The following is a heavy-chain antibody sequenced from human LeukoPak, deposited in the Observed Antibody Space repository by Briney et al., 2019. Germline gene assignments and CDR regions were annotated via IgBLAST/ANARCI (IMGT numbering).Heavy chain of an antibody. CDR1: GGSISSYY. D-gene: IGHD4-4*01. CDR2: IYYSGST. V-gene: IGHV4-59*08. Sequence: SETLSLTCAVYGGSISSYYWSWIRQPPGKGLEWIGYIYYSGSTNYNPSLKSRVTISVDTSKNQFSLKLSSVTAADTAVYYCARQKVTWFDYWGQGTLVTVSS. CDR3: ARQKVTWFDY. J-gene: IGHJ4*02.